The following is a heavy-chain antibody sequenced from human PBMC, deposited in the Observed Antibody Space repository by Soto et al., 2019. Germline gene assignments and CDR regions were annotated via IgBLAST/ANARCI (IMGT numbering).Heavy chain of an antibody. D-gene: IGHD6-19*01. J-gene: IGHJ4*02. CDR3: VSSGRSTPSY. Sequence: GSLRLSFAASGFPFSRYAMSWVRQAPGKGLEGGLAMSGSSGDTYYPDSVKGRVTISRDNSKNAWYLQMNSLRAEDPALYYCVSSGRSTPSYWGQGTLVT. CDR1: GFPFSRYA. CDR2: MSGSSGDT. V-gene: IGHV3-23*01.